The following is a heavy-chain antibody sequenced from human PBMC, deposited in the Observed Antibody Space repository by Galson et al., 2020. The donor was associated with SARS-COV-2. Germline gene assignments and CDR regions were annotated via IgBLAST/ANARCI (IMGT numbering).Heavy chain of an antibody. J-gene: IGHJ6*03. CDR1: GGSISSSSYY. CDR2: IYYSGST. Sequence: SETLSLTCTVSGGSISSSSYYWGWIRQPPGKGLEWIGSIYYSGSTYHNPSLKSRVTISVDTSKNQFSLNLRSVTAADTALYYCARGHRGVVPSPILGLGPYYSYYYMDVWDKGTTVTVSS. D-gene: IGHD2-2*01. V-gene: IGHV4-39*07. CDR3: ARGHRGVVPSPILGLGPYYSYYYMDV.